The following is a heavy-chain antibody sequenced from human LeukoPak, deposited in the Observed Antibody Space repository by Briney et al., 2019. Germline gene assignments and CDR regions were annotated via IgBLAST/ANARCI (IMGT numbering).Heavy chain of an antibody. CDR3: ARAPPYYDFWSGYYKGYYFDY. Sequence: PSETLSLTCTVSGGSISSGDYYWSWLRQPPGKGLEWIGYIYYSGSTYYNPSLKSRVTISVDTSKNQFSLKLSSVTAADTAVYYCARAPPYYDFWSGYYKGYYFDYWGQGTLVTVSS. CDR1: GGSISSGDYY. CDR2: IYYSGST. V-gene: IGHV4-30-4*08. J-gene: IGHJ4*02. D-gene: IGHD3-3*01.